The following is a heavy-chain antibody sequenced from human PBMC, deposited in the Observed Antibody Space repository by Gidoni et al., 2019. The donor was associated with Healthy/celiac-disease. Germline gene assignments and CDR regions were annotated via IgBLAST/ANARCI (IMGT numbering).Heavy chain of an antibody. Sequence: QLQLQESGPGLVKPSETLSLTCTVSGGSVSSSSYYWGWIRQPPGKGLEWIGSVYYSGSTYYKPSLESRVTISVDTSKNQFSLKLSSVTAADTAVYYCARHGVWELLEGYYFDFWGQGTLVTVSS. CDR3: ARHGVWELLEGYYFDF. J-gene: IGHJ4*02. D-gene: IGHD1-26*01. CDR2: VYYSGST. CDR1: GGSVSSSSYY. V-gene: IGHV4-39*01.